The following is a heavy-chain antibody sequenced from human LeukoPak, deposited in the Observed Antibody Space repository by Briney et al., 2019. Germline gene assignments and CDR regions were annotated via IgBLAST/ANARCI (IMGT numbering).Heavy chain of an antibody. D-gene: IGHD2-21*02. CDR1: GFTLSSYE. CDR2: ISSDGSRA. J-gene: IGHJ4*02. V-gene: IGHV3-74*01. Sequence: GGSLRLSCAASGFTLSSYEMHSVRQAPGKGLVWVSRISSDGSRAGYADSVKGRFTISRDNAKNTLYLQMNSLRAEDTAIYYCARELPREVTLDYWGQGTLVTVPS. CDR3: ARELPREVTLDY.